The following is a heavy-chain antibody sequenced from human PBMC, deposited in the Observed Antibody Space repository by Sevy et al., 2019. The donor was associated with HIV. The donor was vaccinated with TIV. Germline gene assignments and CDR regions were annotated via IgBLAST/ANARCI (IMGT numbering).Heavy chain of an antibody. Sequence: GGSLRLSCAASGFAFSNYFAMHWVRQAPSKGLEWVALISYDGSGKYYADSVKGRFTSSSDNVKSSLYLQMNSLRLEDTALYYGARAQGYCVVARCCEGSVNAFDFWGQGTMVTVSS. CDR3: ARAQGYCVVARCCEGSVNAFDF. CDR1: GFAFSNYFA. V-gene: IGHV3-30-3*01. J-gene: IGHJ3*01. CDR2: ISYDGSGK. D-gene: IGHD2-15*01.